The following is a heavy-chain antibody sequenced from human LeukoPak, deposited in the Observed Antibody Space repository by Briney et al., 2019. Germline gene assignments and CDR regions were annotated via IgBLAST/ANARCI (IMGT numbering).Heavy chain of an antibody. V-gene: IGHV3-48*02. D-gene: IGHD3-22*01. CDR2: ITPSTSNE. CDR1: GFTFSSYS. J-gene: IGHJ4*02. Sequence: GGALRLSCAASGFTFSSYSMNWVRQAPGKGLEWISYITPSTSNEFYADSVKGRFTSSRDNAKNSLYLHMNRLRDEDTAVYYCARATYGSSGYYTFDYWGQGTLVTVSS. CDR3: ARATYGSSGYYTFDY.